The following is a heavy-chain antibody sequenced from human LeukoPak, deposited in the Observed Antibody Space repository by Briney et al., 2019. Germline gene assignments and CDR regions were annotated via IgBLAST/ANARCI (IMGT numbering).Heavy chain of an antibody. V-gene: IGHV4-39*07. CDR3: ARGPYYYDSSGYYYVHYFDY. J-gene: IGHJ4*02. CDR1: GGSISSSSYY. Sequence: PSETLSLTCTVSGGSISSSSYYWGWIRQPPGKGLEWSGSIYYSGSTYYNPSLKSRVTISVDTSKNQFSLKLSSVTAADTAVYYCARGPYYYDSSGYYYVHYFDYWGQGTLVTVSS. D-gene: IGHD3-22*01. CDR2: IYYSGST.